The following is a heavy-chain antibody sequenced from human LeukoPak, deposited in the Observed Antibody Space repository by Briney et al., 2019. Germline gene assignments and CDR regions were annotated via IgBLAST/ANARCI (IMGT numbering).Heavy chain of an antibody. CDR1: GYTFASYY. D-gene: IGHD6-19*01. CDR2: INPSGGST. J-gene: IGHJ4*02. Sequence: WASVKVSCKTSGYTFASYYMHWVRQAPGQGLEWMGIINPSGGSTSYAQKFQGRVTMTRDTPTGTVYMELSSLRSEDTAVYYCVYGSGWYGDYWGQGTLATVSS. V-gene: IGHV1-46*01. CDR3: VYGSGWYGDY.